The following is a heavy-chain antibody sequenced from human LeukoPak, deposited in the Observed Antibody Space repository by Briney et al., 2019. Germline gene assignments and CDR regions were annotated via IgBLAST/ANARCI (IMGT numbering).Heavy chain of an antibody. D-gene: IGHD1-14*01. Sequence: SETLSLTCTVSGGSISSYYWSWVRQPPGKGLEWIGYIFYSGSSNYNPSLKSRVTMSVDTSKNQFSLKLSSVTAADTAVYYCARENRPGMDVWGQGTTVTVSS. V-gene: IGHV4-59*01. CDR2: IFYSGSS. CDR1: GGSISSYY. CDR3: ARENRPGMDV. J-gene: IGHJ6*02.